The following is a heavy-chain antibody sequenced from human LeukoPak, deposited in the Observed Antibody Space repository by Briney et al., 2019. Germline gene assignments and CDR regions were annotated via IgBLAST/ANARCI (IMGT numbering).Heavy chain of an antibody. J-gene: IGHJ3*02. D-gene: IGHD3-3*02. Sequence: GGSLRLSCAASGFTFSSYAMSWVRQAPGKGLEWVSAISGSGGSTYFADSVKGRFTISRDNSKNTLYLQMNSLRAEDTAVYYCARQPFWSAYSGAFDIWGLGTVVTVSS. CDR1: GFTFSSYA. CDR2: ISGSGGST. V-gene: IGHV3-23*01. CDR3: ARQPFWSAYSGAFDI.